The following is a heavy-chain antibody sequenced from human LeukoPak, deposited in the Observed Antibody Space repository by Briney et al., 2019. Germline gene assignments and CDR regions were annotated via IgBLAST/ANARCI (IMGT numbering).Heavy chain of an antibody. V-gene: IGHV5-51*01. J-gene: IGHJ4*02. CDR2: IYPGDSDT. D-gene: IGHD4-17*01. CDR3: ARRAQLDYGDYARYYFDY. CDR1: GYSSTTYW. Sequence: GESLKISCKGSGYSSTTYWIGWVRQMPGKGLEWMGIIYPGDSDTRYSPSFQGQVTISADKSISTAYLQWSSLKASDTAMYYCARRAQLDYGDYARYYFDYWGQGTLVTVSS.